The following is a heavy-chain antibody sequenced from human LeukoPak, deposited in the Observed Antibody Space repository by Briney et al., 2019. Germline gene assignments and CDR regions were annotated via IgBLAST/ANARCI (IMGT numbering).Heavy chain of an antibody. J-gene: IGHJ4*02. CDR2: ISGSGGST. Sequence: PGGSLRLSCLATRCTFRSYAMSWVCPAPGKGLAWVSAISGSGGSTYYADSVNGRFTISRDNSKNTLYLQMNSLRAEDTAVYYCAKVELYFDYWGQGTLVTVSS. CDR3: AKVELYFDY. CDR1: RCTFRSYA. D-gene: IGHD1-26*01. V-gene: IGHV3-23*01.